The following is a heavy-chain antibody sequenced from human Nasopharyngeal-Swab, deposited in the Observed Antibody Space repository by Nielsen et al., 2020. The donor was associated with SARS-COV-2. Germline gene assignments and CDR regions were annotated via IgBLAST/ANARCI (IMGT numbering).Heavy chain of an antibody. CDR1: GFSFRSFT. CDR2: IGTFTGDI. J-gene: IGHJ3*02. Sequence: GESLKIPCVASGFSFRSFTIHWVRQAPGKGPEWVSSIGTFTGDIHYADPVGGRFTISRDNAKQSVYLEMERLRDDDTAVYYCTRDFYTGHYYEAFDIWGQGTMVTVSS. D-gene: IGHD3-22*01. V-gene: IGHV3-48*02. CDR3: TRDFYTGHYYEAFDI.